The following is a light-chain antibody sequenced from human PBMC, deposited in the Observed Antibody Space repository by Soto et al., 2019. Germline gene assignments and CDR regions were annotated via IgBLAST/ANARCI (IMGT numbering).Light chain of an antibody. CDR2: TAS. V-gene: IGKV3-15*01. J-gene: IGKJ5*01. Sequence: EVVLTQSPATLSVSPGEQATLSCRASQSVNINLAWYQQKPGQAPYLLIYTASTRATGVPARFSGSGSGTEFTLTISTLQSEDFTVYYCQQYNNWPITFGQGTRLEIK. CDR3: QQYNNWPIT. CDR1: QSVNIN.